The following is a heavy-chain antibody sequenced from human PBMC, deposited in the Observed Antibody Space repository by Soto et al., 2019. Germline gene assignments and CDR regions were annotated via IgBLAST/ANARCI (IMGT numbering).Heavy chain of an antibody. CDR2: VNHSGRT. V-gene: IGHV4-34*02. CDR3: ARGIPIQEGVPDKYYFDS. D-gene: IGHD2-21*01. Sequence: QVQLQQWGAGLLKPSGTLSLTCAVYGGSFSGYYWSWIRQPPGKGLEWIGEVNHSGRTNENPSLKGRVTISADTSKNQFSLKLRSVTAADTAVYYCARGIPIQEGVPDKYYFDSWGQGTQVSVSS. J-gene: IGHJ4*02. CDR1: GGSFSGYY.